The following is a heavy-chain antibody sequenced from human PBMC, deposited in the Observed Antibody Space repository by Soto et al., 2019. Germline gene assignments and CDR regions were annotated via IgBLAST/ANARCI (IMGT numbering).Heavy chain of an antibody. CDR1: GFTFSRYG. D-gene: IGHD6-13*01. J-gene: IGHJ4*02. CDR2: IWYDGSNK. CDR3: ARGISVPGIAAACTPDYVDY. Sequence: QVQLVESGGGVVQPGTSLRLSCAASGFTFSRYGMHCVLQAPGKGLGWGAVIWYDGSNKYYADSVKGRFTISRDKSKNTLYLQMNSLRAEDTAVYYCARGISVPGIAAACTPDYVDYWGQGTLVTVSS. V-gene: IGHV3-33*01.